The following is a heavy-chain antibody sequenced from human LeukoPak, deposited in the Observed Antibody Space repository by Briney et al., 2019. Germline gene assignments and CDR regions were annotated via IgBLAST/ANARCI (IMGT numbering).Heavy chain of an antibody. D-gene: IGHD3-22*01. CDR2: INHSGST. CDR1: GGSISSSSYY. CDR3: AIPRNYYDSSGYALDY. V-gene: IGHV4-39*07. Sequence: SETLSLTCTVSGGSISSSSYYWSWIRQPPGKGLEWIGEINHSGSTNYNPSLKSRVTISVDTSKNQFSLKLSSVTAADTAVYYCAIPRNYYDSSGYALDYWGQGTLVTVSS. J-gene: IGHJ4*02.